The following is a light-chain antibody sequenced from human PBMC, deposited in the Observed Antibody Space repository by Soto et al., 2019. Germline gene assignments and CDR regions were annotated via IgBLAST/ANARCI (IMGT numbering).Light chain of an antibody. CDR2: GAS. CDR1: QGISSY. Sequence: DIQLTQSPSFLSASVGDRVTITCRASQGISSYVAWYQQKPGKAPKLLIYGASTLQSGVPSRFSGSGSGTEFTLTISNLQPEDFATYYCQQLNDYPITFGQGTRLEI. J-gene: IGKJ5*01. CDR3: QQLNDYPIT. V-gene: IGKV1-9*01.